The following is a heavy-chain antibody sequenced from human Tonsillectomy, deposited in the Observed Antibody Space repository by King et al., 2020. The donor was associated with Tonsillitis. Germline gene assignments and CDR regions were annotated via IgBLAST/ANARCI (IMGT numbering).Heavy chain of an antibody. Sequence: VQLQESGPGLVKPSETLSLTCTVSGGSISSYYWSWIRQPPGKGLEWIWYFYYSGSTNYNPSLKSRVTISVDTSKNQFSLKLSSVTAADTAVYYCASPYPVLKYWGQGTLVTVSS. CDR3: ASPYPVLKY. CDR2: FYYSGST. D-gene: IGHD3-9*01. V-gene: IGHV4-59*01. J-gene: IGHJ4*02. CDR1: GGSISSYY.